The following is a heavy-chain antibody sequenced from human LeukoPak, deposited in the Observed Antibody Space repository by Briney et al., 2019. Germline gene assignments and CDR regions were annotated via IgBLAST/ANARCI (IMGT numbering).Heavy chain of an antibody. Sequence: ASVKVSCKASGYTLTSYGISWVRQAPGQGLEWMGWISAYNGNTNYAQRLQDRVTLTTDTSTTTAYLELRRLRSDDAAVYYCARGMGTTTFADFDYWGQGTLVTVSS. D-gene: IGHD1-7*01. CDR1: GYTLTSYG. J-gene: IGHJ4*02. V-gene: IGHV1-18*01. CDR3: ARGMGTTTFADFDY. CDR2: ISAYNGNT.